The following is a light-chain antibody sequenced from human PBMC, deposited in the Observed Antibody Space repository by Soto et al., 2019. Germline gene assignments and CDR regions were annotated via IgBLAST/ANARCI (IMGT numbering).Light chain of an antibody. CDR2: AAS. J-gene: IGKJ1*01. CDR3: QKYNSAPLT. CDR1: QGIRNY. V-gene: IGKV1-27*01. Sequence: DIQMTQSPSSLSASVGDRVTITCRASQGIRNYLAWYQQKPGKVPKLLIYAASTLQSGVPSRFSGSGSGTDFTLTISSLQPEDVATYYCQKYNSAPLTFGQGTKVETK.